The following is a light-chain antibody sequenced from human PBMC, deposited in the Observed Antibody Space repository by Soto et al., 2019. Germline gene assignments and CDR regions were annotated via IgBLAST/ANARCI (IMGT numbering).Light chain of an antibody. CDR1: QSLLHSNGYNY. CDR2: LGS. CDR3: IKALQTWT. V-gene: IGKV2-28*01. Sequence: DIVMTQSPLSLPVTPGEPASISCRSSQSLLHSNGYNYLDWYLQKPGQSPQLLIYLGSNRASGVPDRLSGSGSGTDFTLKISRVEAEDLGVYYCIKALQTWTFGQGTKVDIK. J-gene: IGKJ1*01.